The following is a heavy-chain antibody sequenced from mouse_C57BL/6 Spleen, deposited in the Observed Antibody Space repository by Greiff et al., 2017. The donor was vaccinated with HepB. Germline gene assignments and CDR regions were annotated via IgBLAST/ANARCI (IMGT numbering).Heavy chain of an antibody. D-gene: IGHD4-1*02. V-gene: IGHV3-6*01. CDR1: GYSITSGYY. Sequence: EVQLQESGPGLVKPSQSLSLTCSVTGYSITSGYYWNWIRQFPGNKLEWMGYISYDGSNNYNPSLKNRISITRDTSKNQFFLKLNSVTTEDTATYYCARASQLGVYAMDYWGQRTSVTVSS. CDR3: ARASQLGVYAMDY. CDR2: ISYDGSN. J-gene: IGHJ4*01.